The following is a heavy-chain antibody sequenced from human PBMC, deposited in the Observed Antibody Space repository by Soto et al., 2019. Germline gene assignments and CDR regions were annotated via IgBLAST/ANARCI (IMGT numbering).Heavy chain of an antibody. Sequence: QVQLVESGGGVVQPGTSLRLSCAASGFTFNNYGMHWVRQAPGTGLEWVATISNDGRDKYYADSVKGRLTISRDNSKNTLYLQMNSLRAADTAVYYCAKDQGIAASHGVDWGQGTLVTVSS. V-gene: IGHV3-30*18. J-gene: IGHJ3*01. CDR2: ISNDGRDK. D-gene: IGHD6-13*01. CDR1: GFTFNNYG. CDR3: AKDQGIAASHGVD.